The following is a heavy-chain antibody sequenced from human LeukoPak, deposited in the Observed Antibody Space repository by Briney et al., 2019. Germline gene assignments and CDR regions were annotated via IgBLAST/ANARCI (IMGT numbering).Heavy chain of an antibody. J-gene: IGHJ4*02. CDR1: GYTFTGYY. Sequence: GASVKVSCKASGYTFTGYYMHWVRQAPGQGLEWMGWINPNSGGTNYAQKFQGRVTMTRDTSISTAYMELSRLRSDDTAVYCCAREINDILTGYSYWGQGTLVTVSS. D-gene: IGHD3-9*01. V-gene: IGHV1-2*02. CDR3: AREINDILTGYSY. CDR2: INPNSGGT.